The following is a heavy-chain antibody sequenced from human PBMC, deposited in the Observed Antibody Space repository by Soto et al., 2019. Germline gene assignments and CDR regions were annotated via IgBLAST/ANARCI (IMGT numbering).Heavy chain of an antibody. Sequence: LRLSCAASGFSFSGKNYLTWVRQAPGKGLEWVSALYSSDGTYYADSVKGRFSVSRDNSKNTFYLQLHSLRPEDTAPYFCATWLQREHAFDIWGLGTMVTVSS. V-gene: IGHV3-53*01. J-gene: IGHJ3*02. D-gene: IGHD1-1*01. CDR1: GFSFSGKNY. CDR3: ATWLQREHAFDI. CDR2: LYSSDGT.